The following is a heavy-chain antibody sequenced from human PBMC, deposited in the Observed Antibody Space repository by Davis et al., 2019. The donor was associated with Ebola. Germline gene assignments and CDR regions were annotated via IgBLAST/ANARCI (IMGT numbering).Heavy chain of an antibody. CDR3: ARVRAPYYYYYGMDV. J-gene: IGHJ6*02. Sequence: AASVKVSCKASGGTFSSYAISWVRQAPGQGLEWMGGIIPIFGTANYAQKFQGRVTITADESTSTAYMELSSLRSEGTAVYYCARVRAPYYYYYGMDVWGQGTTVTVSS. CDR2: IIPIFGTA. V-gene: IGHV1-69*13. CDR1: GGTFSSYA. D-gene: IGHD4/OR15-4a*01.